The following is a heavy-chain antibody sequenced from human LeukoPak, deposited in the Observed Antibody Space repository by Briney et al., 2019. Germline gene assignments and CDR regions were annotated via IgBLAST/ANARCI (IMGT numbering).Heavy chain of an antibody. CDR3: ARDLSVDSSGPAALLIDY. CDR2: ISYDGSNK. Sequence: PGGSLRLSCAASGFTFSSYAMHWVRQAPGKGLEWVAVISYDGSNKYYADSVKGRFTISRDNSKNTLYLQMNSLRAEDTAVYHCARDLSVDSSGPAALLIDYWGQGTLVTVSS. D-gene: IGHD6-19*01. CDR1: GFTFSSYA. J-gene: IGHJ4*02. V-gene: IGHV3-30-3*01.